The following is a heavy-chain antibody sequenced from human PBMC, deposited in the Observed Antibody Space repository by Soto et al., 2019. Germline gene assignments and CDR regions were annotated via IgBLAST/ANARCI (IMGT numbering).Heavy chain of an antibody. CDR1: GFTLSNNE. CDR2: ISTSSRTM. V-gene: IGHV3-48*03. Sequence: QPGGSLRLSCTASGFTLSNNEMNWVRQAPGKGPEWISYISTSSRTMHYADSVKGRFTISRDNAKNSLFLQMNSLRAEDTAVYYCARGLDCSSTSCYLGDWFDPWGQGTLVTVSS. CDR3: ARGLDCSSTSCYLGDWFDP. J-gene: IGHJ5*02. D-gene: IGHD2-2*01.